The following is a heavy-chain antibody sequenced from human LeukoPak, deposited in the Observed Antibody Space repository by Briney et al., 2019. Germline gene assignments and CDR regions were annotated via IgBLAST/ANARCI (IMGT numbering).Heavy chain of an antibody. J-gene: IGHJ4*02. CDR2: ISSDGSDK. CDR1: GFXFSTYG. CDR3: AKERLGATTPNPDY. D-gene: IGHD1-26*01. Sequence: GRSLRLSCAASGFXFSTYGMHWVRQAPGKGLKWVAVISSDGSDKYYTDSVKSRFTISRDNSKNTLYLQMSSLRADDTALYYCAKERLGATTPNPDYWGQGTLVTVSS. V-gene: IGHV3-30*18.